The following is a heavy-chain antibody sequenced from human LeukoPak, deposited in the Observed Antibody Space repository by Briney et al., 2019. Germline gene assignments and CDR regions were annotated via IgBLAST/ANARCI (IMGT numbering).Heavy chain of an antibody. CDR2: ISSDGSLK. CDR3: AKAIHDYRGYDI. J-gene: IGHJ3*02. CDR1: GFTFSTYG. D-gene: IGHD3-16*01. V-gene: IGHV3-30*18. Sequence: PGRSLTLSCAASGFTFSTYGMHWVRQAPGKGLEWVAVISSDGSLKYYADSVKGRFTISRDNSKNSLFLQMNSLRAEDTAIYHCAKAIHDYRGYDIWGRGTMVTVSS.